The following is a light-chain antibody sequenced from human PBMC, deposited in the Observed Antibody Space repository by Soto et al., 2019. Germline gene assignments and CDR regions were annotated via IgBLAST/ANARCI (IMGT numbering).Light chain of an antibody. Sequence: SQRISSSSLAWYQQKPGQAPRLLIYDASNRATGIPDRFSGSWSETDFPLTFGVLELEEIAVYYRQRYGSSCRTFGRGTKVDIK. CDR3: QRYGSSCRT. V-gene: IGKV3-20*01. CDR2: DAS. J-gene: IGKJ3*01. CDR1: QRISSSS.